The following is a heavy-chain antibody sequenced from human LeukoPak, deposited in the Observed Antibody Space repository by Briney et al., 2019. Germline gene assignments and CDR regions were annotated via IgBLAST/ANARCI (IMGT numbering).Heavy chain of an antibody. D-gene: IGHD6-13*01. CDR3: ARDQGSLTRSWYTGY. Sequence: SSVKVSCKASGYTFTGYHIHGVRQAPGQGLEWMGRINPNTCETNFAQKFQGRVTMTRDTSITTAFMELSRLRPDDTAVYFCARDQGSLTRSWYTGYWGQGTQVTVSS. V-gene: IGHV1-2*06. J-gene: IGHJ4*02. CDR2: INPNTCET. CDR1: GYTFTGYH.